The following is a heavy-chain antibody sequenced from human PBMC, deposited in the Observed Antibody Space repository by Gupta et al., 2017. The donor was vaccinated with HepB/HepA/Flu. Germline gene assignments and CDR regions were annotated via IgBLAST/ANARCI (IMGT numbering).Heavy chain of an antibody. Sequence: QVQLQQWGAGLLKPSETLSLTCAVYGGSFSGYYWSWIRQPPGKGLEWIGEINHSGSTNYNPSLKSRVTISVDTSKNQFSLKLSSVTAADTAVYYCARDDIVVVPNYMDVWGKGTTVTVSS. J-gene: IGHJ6*03. V-gene: IGHV4-34*01. CDR2: INHSGST. CDR3: ARDDIVVVPNYMDV. D-gene: IGHD2-2*01. CDR1: GGSFSGYY.